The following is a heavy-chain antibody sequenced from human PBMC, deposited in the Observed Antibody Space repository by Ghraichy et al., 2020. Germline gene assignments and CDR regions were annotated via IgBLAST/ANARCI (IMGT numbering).Heavy chain of an antibody. V-gene: IGHV3-74*01. D-gene: IGHD6-13*01. CDR2: LNTDGTTV. J-gene: IGHJ4*02. Sequence: GESLNISCAASGFSFTDYWMHWVRQTPGRGLEWVSHLNTDGTTVNYADSVKGRFTISRDNAKNTVYLQMISLTVEDTAVYYCARSYSDGLRHFDYWGQGTLVTVSS. CDR3: ARSYSDGLRHFDY. CDR1: GFSFTDYW.